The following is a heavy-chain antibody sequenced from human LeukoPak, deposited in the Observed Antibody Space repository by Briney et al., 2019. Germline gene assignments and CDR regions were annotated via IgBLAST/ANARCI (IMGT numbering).Heavy chain of an antibody. CDR2: ISAYNGNT. CDR3: ARAPDSSGYNGLFDY. CDR1: GGTFSSYA. Sequence: ASVKVSCKASGGTFSSYAISWVRQAPGQGLEWMGWISAYNGNTNYAQKLQGRVTMTTDTSTSTAYMELRSLRSDDTAVYYCARAPDSSGYNGLFDYWGQGTLVTVSS. V-gene: IGHV1-18*01. D-gene: IGHD3-22*01. J-gene: IGHJ4*02.